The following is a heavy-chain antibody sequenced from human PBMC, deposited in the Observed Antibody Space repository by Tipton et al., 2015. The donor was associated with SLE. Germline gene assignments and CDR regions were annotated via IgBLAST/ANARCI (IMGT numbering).Heavy chain of an antibody. CDR1: GFTFSSYE. CDR3: ATRPARDVLWEDY. V-gene: IGHV3-48*03. D-gene: IGHD1-26*01. Sequence: GSLRLSCEASGFTFSSYEMNWVRQGPGKGLEWVSYISAGGSIIHYADSVKGRFTISRDNAKNSLYLQMNSLRAEDTAVYYCATRPARDVLWEDYWGQGTLVTVSS. J-gene: IGHJ4*02. CDR2: ISAGGSII.